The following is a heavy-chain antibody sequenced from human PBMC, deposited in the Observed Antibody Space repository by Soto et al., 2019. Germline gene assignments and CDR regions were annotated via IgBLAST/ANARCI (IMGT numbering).Heavy chain of an antibody. CDR2: IWYDGNNK. CDR3: ARDQGGGFNGFAY. V-gene: IGHV3-33*01. Sequence: QVQLVESGGGVVQPGRSLRLSCAASGFTFRSYGMHWVRQAPGKGLEWVAGIWYDGNNKYYADSVKGRFTISRDNSKKPRNLQMNSRRAEDAAVYCCARDQGGGFNGFAYWGQGTLVTVSS. CDR1: GFTFRSYG. J-gene: IGHJ4*02. D-gene: IGHD3-16*01.